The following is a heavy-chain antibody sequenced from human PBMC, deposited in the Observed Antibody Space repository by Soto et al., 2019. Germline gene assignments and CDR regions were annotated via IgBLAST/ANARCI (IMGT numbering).Heavy chain of an antibody. CDR1: RDTFNKYA. CDR2: IIPIFSSR. J-gene: IGHJ6*02. V-gene: IGHV1-69*01. Sequence: QVPLVQSGAEVKKPGSSVKVSCKTSRDTFNKYAFNWVRQAPGQGLEWMGWIIPIFSSRNYAEKFQGRVTITADDSTSTAYMELRSLRFEDTAVYYCARGETYLGVWGQGTTVSGSS. D-gene: IGHD3-16*01. CDR3: ARGETYLGV.